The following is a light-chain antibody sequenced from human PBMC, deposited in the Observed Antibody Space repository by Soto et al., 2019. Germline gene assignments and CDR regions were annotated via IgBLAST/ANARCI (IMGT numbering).Light chain of an antibody. CDR3: VTDHGSGSFFSWV. CDR2: LGTGGIAG. V-gene: IGLV9-49*01. J-gene: IGLJ3*02. CDR1: SGYSNYK. Sequence: QLVLTQPPSASASLGASVTLTCTLSSGYSNYKVDWYHQRPGKGPRFVMRLGTGGIAGSKGDGIPDRFSVLGSGLNRYLTIKNIQEEDEGDYYCVTDHGSGSFFSWVFGGGTKLTVL.